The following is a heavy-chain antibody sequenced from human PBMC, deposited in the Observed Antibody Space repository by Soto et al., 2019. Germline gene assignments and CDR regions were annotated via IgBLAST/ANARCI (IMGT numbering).Heavy chain of an antibody. CDR3: ARLGYYDSSGSPAYFVY. J-gene: IGHJ4*02. CDR2: IIPILGIA. CDR1: GGTFSSYT. Sequence: SVKVSCKASGGTFSSYTISWVRQAPGQGLEWMGRIIPILGIANYAQKFQGRVTITADKSTSTAYMELSSLRSEDTAVYYCARLGYYDSSGSPAYFVYWGQATLVTVS. V-gene: IGHV1-69*02. D-gene: IGHD3-22*01.